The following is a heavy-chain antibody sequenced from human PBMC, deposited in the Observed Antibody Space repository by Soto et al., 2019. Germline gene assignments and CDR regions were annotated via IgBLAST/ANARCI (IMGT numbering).Heavy chain of an antibody. V-gene: IGHV4-30-4*01. J-gene: IGHJ4*02. D-gene: IGHD5-18*01. Sequence: QVQLQESGPGVVKPSQSLSLTCTVSGGSVSSDDNNWNWIRQPPGKGLEWVVDIFYSGSDFYNPSIQSRVTISVDTSMNQFSLKMKSVTAADRAVYYCARSPYNYGFNLWGQGTLVTVSS. CDR1: GGSVSSDDNN. CDR2: IFYSGSD. CDR3: ARSPYNYGFNL.